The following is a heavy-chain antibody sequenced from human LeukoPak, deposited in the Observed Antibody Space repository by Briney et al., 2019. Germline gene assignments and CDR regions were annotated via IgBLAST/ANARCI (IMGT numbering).Heavy chain of an antibody. Sequence: SATLSLTCTVSARSISSSSYYWGWIRQPPGKGLEWIGSIYYSGSTYYHPSLKSRVTISVDTSKNQFSLKLSSVTAADTAVYYCARDGEQQLVIDYWGQGTLVTVSS. CDR3: ARDGEQQLVIDY. CDR2: IYYSGST. CDR1: ARSISSSSYY. J-gene: IGHJ4*02. D-gene: IGHD6-13*01. V-gene: IGHV4-39*07.